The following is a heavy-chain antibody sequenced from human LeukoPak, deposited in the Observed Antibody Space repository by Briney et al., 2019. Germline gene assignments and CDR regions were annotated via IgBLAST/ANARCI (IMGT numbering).Heavy chain of an antibody. CDR2: VYSSGSP. Sequence: SETLSLTCTVSGASIRTSTYYWGWLRQPPGNGLEWIGSVYSSGSPYYNPSFKSRLTISVDASKNQISLRLRSVTASDTAVYYCATNKTMMTAAGMFDPWGPGTLVTVSS. V-gene: IGHV4-39*01. CDR1: GASIRTSTYY. CDR3: ATNKTMMTAAGMFDP. D-gene: IGHD3-22*01. J-gene: IGHJ5*02.